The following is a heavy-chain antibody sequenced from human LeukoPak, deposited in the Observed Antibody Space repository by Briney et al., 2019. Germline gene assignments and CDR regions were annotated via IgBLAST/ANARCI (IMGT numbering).Heavy chain of an antibody. Sequence: GGSLRLSCAASGFTFSSYWMSWVRQAPGKGLEWVSYISSSSSTIYYADSVKGRFTISRDNAKNSLYLQMNSLRAEDTAVYYCARDPGYYDSSGYYWGQGTLVTVSS. V-gene: IGHV3-48*01. CDR1: GFTFSSYW. CDR3: ARDPGYYDSSGYY. J-gene: IGHJ4*02. CDR2: ISSSSSTI. D-gene: IGHD3-22*01.